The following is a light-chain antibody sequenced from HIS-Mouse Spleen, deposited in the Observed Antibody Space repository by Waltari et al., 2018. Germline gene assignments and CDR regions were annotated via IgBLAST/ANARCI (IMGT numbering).Light chain of an antibody. J-gene: IGKJ4*01. V-gene: IGKV3-20*01. CDR3: HQYGSSPPALT. Sequence: EIVFTQSPGTLSLSPGERDTLSCRSSQSVSSSYLAWYQQNPGQPPRLLIYGASSRATGIPDRFSGSGSGTDFTLTISRLEPKDFAVYYCHQYGSSPPALTFGGGTKVEIK. CDR1: QSVSSSY. CDR2: GAS.